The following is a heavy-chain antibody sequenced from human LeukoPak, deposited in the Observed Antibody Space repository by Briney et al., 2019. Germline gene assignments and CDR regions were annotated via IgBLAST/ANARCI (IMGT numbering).Heavy chain of an antibody. CDR1: GGSFSGYY. D-gene: IGHD6-19*01. CDR2: INHSGST. CDR3: ARGIAVAGTPYYGMDV. V-gene: IGHV4-34*01. J-gene: IGHJ6*02. Sequence: SETLSLTCAVYGGSFSGYYWSWIRQPPGMGLEWIGEINHSGSTNYNPSLKSRVTISVDRSKNQFSLKLSSVTAADTAVYYCARGIAVAGTPYYGMDVWGQGTTVTVSS.